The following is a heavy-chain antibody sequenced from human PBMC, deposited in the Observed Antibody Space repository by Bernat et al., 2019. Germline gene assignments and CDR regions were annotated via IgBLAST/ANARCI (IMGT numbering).Heavy chain of an antibody. CDR2: IWYDGSNK. CDR1: VFTSSSYG. CDR3: ARDSRFSGVYYMDV. D-gene: IGHD3-3*01. Sequence: QVQLVESGGGVVQPGRSLRPSCAASVFTSSSYGMHWVRQAPGKGLEWVAVIWYDGSNKYYADYVKGRVTISGDNSKNTVYLQMNSLRAEDTAVYYCARDSRFSGVYYMDVWGKGTTVTVSS. V-gene: IGHV3-33*01. J-gene: IGHJ6*03.